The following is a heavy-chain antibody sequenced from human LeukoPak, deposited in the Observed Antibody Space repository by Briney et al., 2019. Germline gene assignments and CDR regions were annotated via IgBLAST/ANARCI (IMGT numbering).Heavy chain of an antibody. CDR3: ARDVLYNGYDYSRPDYFDY. J-gene: IGHJ4*02. Sequence: GGSLRLSCAASGFTFSSYSMNWVRQAPGKGLEWVSYISSSSYTIYYADSVKGRFTISRDNAKNSLYLQMNGLRAEDTAVYYCARDVLYNGYDYSRPDYFDYWGQGTLVTVSS. CDR1: GFTFSSYS. V-gene: IGHV3-48*04. CDR2: ISSSSYTI. D-gene: IGHD5-12*01.